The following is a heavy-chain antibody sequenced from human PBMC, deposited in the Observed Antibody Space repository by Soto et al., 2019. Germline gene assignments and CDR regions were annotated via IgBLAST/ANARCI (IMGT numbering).Heavy chain of an antibody. D-gene: IGHD6-19*01. Sequence: QVQLVQSGAEVKKPGASVKVSCKASGYTFTSYAMHWVRQAPGQRLEWMGWINAGNGNTRYSQKFQGRVTITRDTSASTAYMELSSLRSEDTAVYYCARGVAGPLHWFDPWGQGTLVTVSS. J-gene: IGHJ5*02. CDR3: ARGVAGPLHWFDP. V-gene: IGHV1-3*01. CDR2: INAGNGNT. CDR1: GYTFTSYA.